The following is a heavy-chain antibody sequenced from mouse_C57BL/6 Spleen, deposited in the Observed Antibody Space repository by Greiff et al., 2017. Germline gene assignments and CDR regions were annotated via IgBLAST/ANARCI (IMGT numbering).Heavy chain of an antibody. Sequence: QVQLQQPGAELVKPGASVKLSCKASGYTFTSYWMHWVKQRPGQGLEWIGMIHPNSGSTNYNEKFKSKATLTVDKSSSTAYMQLSSLTSEDSAVYYCVRGGEYDDYAMDYWGEGTSVTASS. CDR3: VRGGEYDDYAMDY. V-gene: IGHV1-64*01. D-gene: IGHD2-14*01. J-gene: IGHJ4*01. CDR1: GYTFTSYW. CDR2: IHPNSGST.